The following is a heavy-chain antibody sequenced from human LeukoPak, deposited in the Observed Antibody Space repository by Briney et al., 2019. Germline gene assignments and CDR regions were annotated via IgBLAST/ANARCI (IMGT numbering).Heavy chain of an antibody. CDR3: AKDRSIGTYYTFDH. CDR1: GFTFSSYT. V-gene: IGHV3-21*04. J-gene: IGHJ4*02. Sequence: GGSLRLSCAASGFTFSSYTMNWVRQAPGKGLEWVSSISSRSNFIYYADSLKGRFTVSRDTSKNSLYLQMSSLTAADTAVYYCAKDRSIGTYYTFDHWGQGTLVTVSS. D-gene: IGHD1-26*01. CDR2: ISSRSNFI.